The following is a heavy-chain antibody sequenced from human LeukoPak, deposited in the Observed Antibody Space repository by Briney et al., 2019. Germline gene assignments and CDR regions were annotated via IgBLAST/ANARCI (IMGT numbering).Heavy chain of an antibody. CDR1: GYSISSGYY. CDR3: ARVSFGVVIIDY. Sequence: SSETLSLTCTVSGYSISSGYYWGWIRQPPGQGLEWIGIIYHSGSTYYNPSLKSRVTISVDTSKNQFSLKLSSVTAADPAVYYCARVSFGVVIIDYWGQGTLVTVSS. J-gene: IGHJ4*02. D-gene: IGHD3-3*01. V-gene: IGHV4-38-2*02. CDR2: IYHSGST.